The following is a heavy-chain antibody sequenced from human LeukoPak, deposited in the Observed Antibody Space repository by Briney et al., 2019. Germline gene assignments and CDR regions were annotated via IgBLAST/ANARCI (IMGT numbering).Heavy chain of an antibody. CDR3: ARDRDGYSSGWSAFDI. D-gene: IGHD6-19*01. Sequence: ASVKVSCKASGYTFTSYGISWVRQAPGQGLEWMGWISAYNGNTNYAQKLQGRVTMTTDTSTSTAYMELRSLRSDDTAVYYCARDRDGYSSGWSAFDIWGQGTMVTVFS. J-gene: IGHJ3*02. V-gene: IGHV1-18*01. CDR1: GYTFTSYG. CDR2: ISAYNGNT.